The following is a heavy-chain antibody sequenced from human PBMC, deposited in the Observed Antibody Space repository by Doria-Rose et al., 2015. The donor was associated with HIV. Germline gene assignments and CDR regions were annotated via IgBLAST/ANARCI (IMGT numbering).Heavy chain of an antibody. CDR3: ARGLLRGGWNDVDYYYGMDV. Sequence: QVQLQQWDAGLVKPSETLSLTCAVFGGSFSGYYWSWIRQPPGKGLEWIGEINHSVSTNDKTSIKSRVTISVDTSKTRSSWKRSTVPAADTAVYYCARGLLRGGWNDVDYYYGMDVWGQGTTVTVSS. V-gene: IGHV4-34*01. D-gene: IGHD1-1*01. CDR1: GGSFSGYY. J-gene: IGHJ6*02. CDR2: INHSVST.